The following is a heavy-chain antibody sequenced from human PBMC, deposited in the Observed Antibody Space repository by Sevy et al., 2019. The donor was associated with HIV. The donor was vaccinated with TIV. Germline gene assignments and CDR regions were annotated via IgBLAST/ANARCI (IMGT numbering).Heavy chain of an antibody. CDR1: GFTFSNAW. V-gene: IGHV3-15*01. J-gene: IGHJ6*02. Sequence: GGSLRLSCAASGFTFSNAWMSWVRQAPGKGLEWVGRIKSKTDGGKTDYAEPVKGRFTISRDDSKNTLYLQMNSLKTEDTAVYYCTTGPPGFYGMDVWGQGTTVTVSS. CDR3: TTGPPGFYGMDV. CDR2: IKSKTDGGKT.